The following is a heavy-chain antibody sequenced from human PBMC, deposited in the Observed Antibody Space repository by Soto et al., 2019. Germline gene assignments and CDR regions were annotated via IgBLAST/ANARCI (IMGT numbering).Heavy chain of an antibody. J-gene: IGHJ4*02. D-gene: IGHD2-15*01. CDR3: ARGVVVVVAATTTEFFDY. CDR2: IIPIFGTA. V-gene: IGHV1-69*13. CDR1: LVRIGSRS. Sequence: GTSVKLSSKESLVRIGSRSLCWLRHSTEKGLEWIGGIIPIFGTANYAQKFQGRVTITADESTSTAYMELSSLRSEDTAVYYCARGVVVVVAATTTEFFDYWGQGTLVTVSS.